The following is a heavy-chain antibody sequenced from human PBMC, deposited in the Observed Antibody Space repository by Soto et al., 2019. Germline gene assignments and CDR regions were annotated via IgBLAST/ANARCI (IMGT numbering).Heavy chain of an antibody. V-gene: IGHV5-51*01. Sequence: PGESLKISCHASGYTFIYFWVAWVRQVPGKGLEWMGVIYPGASDIRYSPSFEGHVTISADKSTNTAYLQWSSLRDEDTAVYYCARDLYGSGTIWGQGTLVTVSS. CDR2: IYPGASDI. CDR3: ARDLYGSGTI. D-gene: IGHD3-10*01. CDR1: GYTFIYFW. J-gene: IGHJ4*02.